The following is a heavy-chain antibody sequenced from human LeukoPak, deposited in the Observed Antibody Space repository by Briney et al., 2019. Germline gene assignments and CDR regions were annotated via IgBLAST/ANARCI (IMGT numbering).Heavy chain of an antibody. CDR2: ISGSGSNT. V-gene: IGHV3-23*01. D-gene: IGHD3-22*01. CDR3: AKTGDYFDSSGYYRPDAFDI. CDR1: GFIFSSYA. Sequence: GRSLRLFCAASGFIFSSYAMSWVRQAPGKGLEWGSAISGSGSNTYNADSVKGRFTISRDNSQNTLYLQMNSLRAEDTAVYYCAKTGDYFDSSGYYRPDAFDIWGRGTMVTVSS. J-gene: IGHJ3*02.